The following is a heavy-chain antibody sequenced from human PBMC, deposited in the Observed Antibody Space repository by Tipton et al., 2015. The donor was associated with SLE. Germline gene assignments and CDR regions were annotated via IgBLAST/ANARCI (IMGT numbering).Heavy chain of an antibody. V-gene: IGHV4-59*01. CDR3: ARDTHQEVYYGMDV. Sequence: TLSLTCTVSGGSISSYYWSWIRQPPGKGLEWIGYIYYSGSTNYNPSLKSRVTISVDTSKNQFSLKLSSVTAADTAVYYCARDTHQEVYYGMDVWGQGTTVSVSS. CDR1: GGSISSYY. D-gene: IGHD2-2*01. CDR2: IYYSGST. J-gene: IGHJ6*02.